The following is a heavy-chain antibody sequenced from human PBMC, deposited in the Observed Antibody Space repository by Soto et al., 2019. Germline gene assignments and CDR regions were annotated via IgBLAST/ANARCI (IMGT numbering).Heavy chain of an antibody. Sequence: SETLSLTCAVSGGSISTYYWSWIRQPPGKGLEWIGYTHYSGDTNYNPSLKSRVTISVDTSENQFSLRLSSVTAADTAVYYCAREGYCSGGICYKQDYAMDVWGQGTTVTVSS. CDR2: THYSGDT. J-gene: IGHJ6*02. CDR1: GGSISTYY. V-gene: IGHV4-59*01. CDR3: AREGYCSGGICYKQDYAMDV. D-gene: IGHD2-15*01.